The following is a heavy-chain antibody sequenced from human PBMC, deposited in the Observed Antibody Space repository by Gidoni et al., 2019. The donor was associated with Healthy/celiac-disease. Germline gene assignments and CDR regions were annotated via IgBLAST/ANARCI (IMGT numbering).Heavy chain of an antibody. CDR3: TTDFWSGSDAFDI. CDR1: GFTFSNAW. J-gene: IGHJ3*02. Sequence: EVQLVESGGGLVKPGGSLRLSCAASGFTFSNAWMSWVRQAPGKGLEWVGRIKSKTDGGTTDYAAPVKGRFTISRDDSKNTLYLQMNSLKTEDTAVYYCTTDFWSGSDAFDIWGQGTMVTVSS. V-gene: IGHV3-15*01. D-gene: IGHD3-3*01. CDR2: IKSKTDGGTT.